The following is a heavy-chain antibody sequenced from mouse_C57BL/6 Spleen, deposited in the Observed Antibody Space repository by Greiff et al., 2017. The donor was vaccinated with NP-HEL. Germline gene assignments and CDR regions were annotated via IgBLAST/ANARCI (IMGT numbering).Heavy chain of an antibody. CDR1: GYTFTSYG. CDR2: IYPRSGNT. D-gene: IGHD3-2*02. Sequence: VQLQQSGAELARPGASVKLSCKASGYTFTSYGISWVKQRTGQGLEWIGEIYPRSGNTYYNEKFKGKATLTADKSSSTAYMELRSLTSEDSAVYFCARQLRSPLWYFDVWGTGTTVTVSS. CDR3: ARQLRSPLWYFDV. J-gene: IGHJ1*03. V-gene: IGHV1-81*01.